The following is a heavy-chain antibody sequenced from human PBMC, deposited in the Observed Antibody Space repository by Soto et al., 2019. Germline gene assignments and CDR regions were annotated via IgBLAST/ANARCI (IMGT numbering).Heavy chain of an antibody. CDR1: GGSFSGYY. V-gene: IGHV4-34*01. CDR2: INHSGST. CDR3: ARGIAVDGTSHWFDP. J-gene: IGHJ5*02. Sequence: SETLSLTCAVYGGSFSGYYWSWIRQPPGKGLEWIGEINHSGSTNYNPSLKSRVTISVDTSKNQFSLKLSSVTAADTAVYYCARGIAVDGTSHWFDPWGQGTLVTVSS. D-gene: IGHD6-19*01.